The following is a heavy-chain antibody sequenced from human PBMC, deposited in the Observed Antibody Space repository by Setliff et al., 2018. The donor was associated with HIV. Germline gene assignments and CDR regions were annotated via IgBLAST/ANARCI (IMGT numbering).Heavy chain of an antibody. CDR3: ARDQLPYNSRSDFDY. J-gene: IGHJ4*02. V-gene: IGHV1-18*01. Sequence: ASVKVSCKASGYTFTNHGITWVRQAPGQGLEWMGWISASNGNRNQAQKLQDRVTMTTDTSTTTAYMELRSLRSDDTAVYYCARDQLPYNSRSDFDYWGQGTLVTVSS. CDR2: ISASNGNR. D-gene: IGHD1-1*01. CDR1: GYTFTNHG.